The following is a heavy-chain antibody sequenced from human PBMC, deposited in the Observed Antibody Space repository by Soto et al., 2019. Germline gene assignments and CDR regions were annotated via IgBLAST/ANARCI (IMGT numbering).Heavy chain of an antibody. J-gene: IGHJ6*02. CDR1: GGSISSYY. CDR2: IYYSGSP. Sequence: SETLSLTCTVSGGSISSYYWSWFRQSLGKGLEWIGHIYYSGSPNYNPSLRSRVTISVDTSKKQVSLKLNSVTAADTAVYYCAKNSLVRGALYGLDVWGQGTTVTVSS. CDR3: AKNSLVRGALYGLDV. V-gene: IGHV4-59*08. D-gene: IGHD3-10*01.